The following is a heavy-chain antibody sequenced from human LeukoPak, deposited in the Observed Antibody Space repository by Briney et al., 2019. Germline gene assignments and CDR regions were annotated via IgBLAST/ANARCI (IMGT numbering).Heavy chain of an antibody. Sequence: GGSLRLSCALSGFIVSSNYMSWVRQAPGKGLVWVSRINSDGSSTSYADSVKGRFTISRDNVKNTLYLQMNSLRAEDTAVYYCASQQWLVSTFDIWGQGTMVTVSS. J-gene: IGHJ3*02. CDR2: INSDGSST. CDR1: GFIVSSNY. V-gene: IGHV3-74*01. D-gene: IGHD6-19*01. CDR3: ASQQWLVSTFDI.